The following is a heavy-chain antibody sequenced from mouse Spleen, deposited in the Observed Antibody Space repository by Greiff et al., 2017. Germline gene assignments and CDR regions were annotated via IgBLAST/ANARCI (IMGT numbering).Heavy chain of an antibody. J-gene: IGHJ1*01. V-gene: IGHV5-9-3*01. Sequence: EVQLVESGGGLVKPGGSLKLSCAASGFTFSSYAMSWVRQTPEKRLEWVATISSGGSYTYYPDSVKGRFTISRDNAKNTLYLQMSSLRSEDTAMYYCARREYFDVWGAGTTVTVSS. CDR2: ISSGGSYT. CDR3: ARREYFDV. CDR1: GFTFSSYA.